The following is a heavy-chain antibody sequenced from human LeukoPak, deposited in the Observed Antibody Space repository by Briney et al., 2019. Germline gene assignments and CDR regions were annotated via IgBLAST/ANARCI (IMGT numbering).Heavy chain of an antibody. V-gene: IGHV1-69*01. D-gene: IGHD3-3*01. J-gene: IGHJ6*03. CDR2: IIPIFGTA. CDR1: GGTFTIYA. Sequence: SLKVSCKASGGTFTIYAISWVRQAPGQGREWMGGIIPIFGTANYAQRFQGRVTITADESTSTAYMELSSLRSEDTAVYYCASGRITIFGGRDYYYYMDVWGKGTTVTVSS. CDR3: ASGRITIFGGRDYYYYMDV.